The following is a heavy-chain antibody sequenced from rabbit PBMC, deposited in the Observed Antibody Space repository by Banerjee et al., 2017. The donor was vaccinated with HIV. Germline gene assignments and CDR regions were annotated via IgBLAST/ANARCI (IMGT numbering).Heavy chain of an antibody. CDR1: GVSFSFSSY. D-gene: IGHD1-1*01. CDR3: ARDLTGVIGWNFGW. CDR2: IEVGSSGFT. Sequence: QEQLEESGGGLVKPGASLTLTCTASGVSFSFSSYMCWVRQAPGKGLEWIACIEVGSSGFTYFATWAKGRFTFSKTSSTTVTLQVTSLTAADTATYFCARDLTGVIGWNFGWWGPGTLVTVS. V-gene: IGHV1S45*01. J-gene: IGHJ4*01.